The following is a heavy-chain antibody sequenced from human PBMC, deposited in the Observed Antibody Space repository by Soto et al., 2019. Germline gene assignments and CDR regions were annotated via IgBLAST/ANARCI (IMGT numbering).Heavy chain of an antibody. CDR2: IYYSGST. CDR1: GGSISSYY. CDR3: ARDPLTTDITGKFGFDY. V-gene: IGHV4-59*12. D-gene: IGHD1-20*01. Sequence: SETLSLTCTVSGGSISSYYWSWIRQPPGKGLEWIGYIYYSGSTNYNPSLKSRVTISVDTSKNQFSLKLSSVTAADTAVYYCARDPLTTDITGKFGFDYWGQGTLVTVSS. J-gene: IGHJ4*02.